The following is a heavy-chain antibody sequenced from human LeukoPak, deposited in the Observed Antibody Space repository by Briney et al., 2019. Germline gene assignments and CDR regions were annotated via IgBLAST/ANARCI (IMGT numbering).Heavy chain of an antibody. Sequence: PGGSLRLSCAASGFTFSGYAMHWVRQAPGKGLEWVAVISYDGSNKYYADSVKGRFTISRDNSKSTLYLQMNSLRAEDTAVYYCASYSQWPFDYWGQGTLVTVSS. V-gene: IGHV3-30*04. CDR3: ASYSQWPFDY. CDR1: GFTFSGYA. CDR2: ISYDGSNK. D-gene: IGHD6-19*01. J-gene: IGHJ4*02.